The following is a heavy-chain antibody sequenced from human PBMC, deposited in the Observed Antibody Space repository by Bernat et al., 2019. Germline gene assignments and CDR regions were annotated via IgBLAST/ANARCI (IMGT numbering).Heavy chain of an antibody. D-gene: IGHD5-18*01. Sequence: QVQLVQSGAEVKKPGASVEVSCKASGYTFTSYGISWVRQAPGQGLEWMGWISAYNGNTNYAQKLQGRVSMTTDTSTSTAYMELRSLRSDDTAVYYCARATSGDTAMVEADYWGQGTLVTVSS. J-gene: IGHJ4*02. CDR1: GYTFTSYG. CDR2: ISAYNGNT. V-gene: IGHV1-18*01. CDR3: ARATSGDTAMVEADY.